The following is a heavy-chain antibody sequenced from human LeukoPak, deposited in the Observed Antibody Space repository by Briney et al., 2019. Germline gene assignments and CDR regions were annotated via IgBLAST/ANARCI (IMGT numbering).Heavy chain of an antibody. CDR2: IYYSGST. CDR1: GGSISSSSYY. D-gene: IGHD6-19*01. J-gene: IGHJ4*02. CDR3: ASTYSSGWYLDY. V-gene: IGHV4-39*01. Sequence: SQTLSLTCTVSGGSISSSSYYWGWIRQPPGKGLEWFGSIYYSGSTYYNPSLKSRVTISVDTSKNQFSLKLSSVTAADTAVYYCASTYSSGWYLDYWGQGTLVTVSS.